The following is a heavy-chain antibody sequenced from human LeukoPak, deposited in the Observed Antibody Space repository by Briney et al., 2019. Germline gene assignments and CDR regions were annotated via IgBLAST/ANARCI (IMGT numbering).Heavy chain of an antibody. V-gene: IGHV4-59*08. J-gene: IGHJ4*02. CDR1: GGSISSYY. CDR2: IYYSGST. D-gene: IGHD3-10*01. Sequence: SETLSLTCTVSGGSISSYYWSWIRQPPGKGLEWIGYIYYSGSTNYNPSLKSRVTISVDTSKNQFSLKLCSVTAADTAVYYCARLTTSYYYGSGSFDYWGQGTLVTVSS. CDR3: ARLTTSYYYGSGSFDY.